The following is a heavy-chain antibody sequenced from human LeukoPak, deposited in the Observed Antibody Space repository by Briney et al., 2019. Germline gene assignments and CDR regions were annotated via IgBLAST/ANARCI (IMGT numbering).Heavy chain of an antibody. Sequence: GGSLRLSCAASGFTFNSYGMHWVRQAPGKGLEWVAVIWYDGSNKFYADSVKGRFTISRDNSKNTLYLQMNSLRVEDTAVYYCARDKFGGSSSLIDYWGQGTLVTVSS. J-gene: IGHJ4*02. CDR3: ARDKFGGSSSLIDY. D-gene: IGHD6-13*01. CDR2: IWYDGSNK. CDR1: GFTFNSYG. V-gene: IGHV3-33*01.